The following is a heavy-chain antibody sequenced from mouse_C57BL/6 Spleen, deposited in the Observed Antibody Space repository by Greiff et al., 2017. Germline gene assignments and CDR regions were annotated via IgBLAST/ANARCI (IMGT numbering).Heavy chain of an antibody. J-gene: IGHJ4*01. D-gene: IGHD1-1*01. CDR1: GFSLTSYG. CDR2: IWRGGST. Sequence: QVQLQESGPGLVQPSQSLSITCPVSGFSLTSYGVHWVRQSPGKGLEWLGVIWRGGSTDYNAAFMSRLSITKDNSKSHVFFKMNSLPADDTAIYYGAERRGYGSRDEGYALDYWGQGTSVTVSS. CDR3: AERRGYGSRDEGYALDY. V-gene: IGHV2-5*01.